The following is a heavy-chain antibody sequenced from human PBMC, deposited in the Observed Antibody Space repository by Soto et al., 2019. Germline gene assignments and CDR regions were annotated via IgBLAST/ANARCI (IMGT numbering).Heavy chain of an antibody. CDR1: GFTFSSYW. V-gene: IGHV3-74*01. CDR2: INSDGSST. J-gene: IGHJ5*02. CDR3: ARSVVAAIVDP. D-gene: IGHD2-15*01. Sequence: GESLKISCAASGFTFSSYWMHWVRQAPGKGLVWVSRINSDGSSTSYADSVKGRFTISRDNAKNTLYLQMNSLRAEDTAVYYCARSVVAAIVDPWGQGTLVTVSS.